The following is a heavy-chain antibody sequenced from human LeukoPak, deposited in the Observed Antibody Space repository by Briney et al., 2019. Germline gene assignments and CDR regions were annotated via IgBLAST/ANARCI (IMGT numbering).Heavy chain of an antibody. V-gene: IGHV4-38-2*02. CDR2: IYHSGST. Sequence: SETLSLTCTVSGYPISSGYYWGWIRQPPGKGLEWIGSIYHSGSTYYNPSLKSRVTISVDTSKNQFSLKLSSVTAADTAVYYCARYGVSGNFDYWGQGTLVTVSS. J-gene: IGHJ4*02. D-gene: IGHD2-8*01. CDR1: GYPISSGYY. CDR3: ARYGVSGNFDY.